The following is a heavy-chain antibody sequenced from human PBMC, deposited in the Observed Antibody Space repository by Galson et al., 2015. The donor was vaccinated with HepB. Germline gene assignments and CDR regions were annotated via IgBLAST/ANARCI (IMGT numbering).Heavy chain of an antibody. D-gene: IGHD4-17*01. CDR3: AKGPIYGDYVSCMFDL. V-gene: IGHV3-30*18. CDR1: GFMFSNYG. J-gene: IGHJ2*01. CDR2: ISYDGSNT. Sequence: SLRLSCAASGFMFSNYGMHWVRQAPGKGLEWVAVISYDGSNTYYADSVKGRFTISRDNSKNTLYLQMNSLRAEDTAVYYCAKGPIYGDYVSCMFDLWGRGTPVTVSS.